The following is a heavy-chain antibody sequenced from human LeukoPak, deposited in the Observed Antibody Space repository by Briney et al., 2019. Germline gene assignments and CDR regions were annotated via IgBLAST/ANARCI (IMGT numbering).Heavy chain of an antibody. CDR3: ARDYVSLVRGISRDVTGFDP. V-gene: IGHV1-2*02. Sequence: GASVKVSCKASGYTFTGYNLHWVRQAPGQGLEWMGWISPNSGGTNYAQKFQGRVTMTRDTSISTAYLELSRLRSDDTAMYYCARDYVSLVRGISRDVTGFDPWGQGTQVTVSS. CDR1: GYTFTGYN. D-gene: IGHD3-10*01. CDR2: ISPNSGGT. J-gene: IGHJ5*02.